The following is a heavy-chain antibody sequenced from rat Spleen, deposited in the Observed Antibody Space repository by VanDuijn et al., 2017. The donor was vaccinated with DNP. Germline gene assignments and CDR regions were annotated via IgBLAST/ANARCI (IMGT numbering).Heavy chain of an antibody. Sequence: QVQLKESGPGLVQPSQTLSLTCTVSGFSLTRYGVSWVRQPPGKGLEWIGAIWSGGSTDYNSAIKSRLSISRDTSKSQVFLNMNSLQTEDTAMYFCARGYYYDGGYIWFAYWGQGTLVTVSS. CDR2: IWSGGST. V-gene: IGHV2-4*01. CDR1: GFSLTRYG. D-gene: IGHD1-12*02. CDR3: ARGYYYDGGYIWFAY. J-gene: IGHJ3*01.